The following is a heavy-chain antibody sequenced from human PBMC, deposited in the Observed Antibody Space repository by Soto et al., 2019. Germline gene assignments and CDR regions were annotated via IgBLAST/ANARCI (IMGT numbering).Heavy chain of an antibody. Sequence: SETLSLTCVVSGGSISSTNWWTWVRQPPGKGLEWIGSIYYSGSTYYNPSLKSRVTISVDTSKNHFSLKLSSVTAADTAVYYCARHLGEGYFDYWGQGTLVTVSS. CDR1: GGSISSTNW. V-gene: IGHV4-39*01. CDR3: ARHLGEGYFDY. J-gene: IGHJ4*02. CDR2: IYYSGST.